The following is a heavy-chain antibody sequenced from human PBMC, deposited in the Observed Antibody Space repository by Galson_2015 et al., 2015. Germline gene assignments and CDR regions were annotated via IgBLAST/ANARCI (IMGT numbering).Heavy chain of an antibody. CDR2: IEWADDK. CDR3: ALFWSGYRCDAFDI. J-gene: IGHJ3*02. Sequence: PALVKPTQTLTLSCTFSGFSLSSSGMCVNWIRQPPGKALEWLVLIEWADDKYYSTSLRTRLTISKDNSKNQVVLTMTNVDPVDTATYYCALFWSGYRCDAFDIWGQGTVVTVSS. D-gene: IGHD3-3*01. CDR1: GFSLSSSGMC. V-gene: IGHV2-70*01.